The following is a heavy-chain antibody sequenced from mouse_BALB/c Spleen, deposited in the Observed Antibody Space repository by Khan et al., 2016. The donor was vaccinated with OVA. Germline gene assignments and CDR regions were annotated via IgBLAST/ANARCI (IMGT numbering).Heavy chain of an antibody. CDR2: INPRNGNT. CDR1: GLTITDTY. CDR3: YRMARK. V-gene: IGHV14-3*02. Sequence: EVQLQESGAELVKSGATVKLSCTASGLTITDTYMHWLKQWPEQGLEWIGYINPRNGNTKYDPTFKGKATITADTSSNTAYLQLSSLPSEDTARYYGYRMARKWGQGTTLTVS. J-gene: IGHJ2*01.